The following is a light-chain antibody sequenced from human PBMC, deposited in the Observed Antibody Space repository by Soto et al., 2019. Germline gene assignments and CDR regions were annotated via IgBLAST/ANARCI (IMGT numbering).Light chain of an antibody. V-gene: IGLV1-51*01. CDR3: GAWDSSLNVYV. CDR2: DNN. Sequence: QSVLTQPPSVSAAPGHKVTISCSGTASNIGNDYVSWYQQLPGEAPQLLIYDNNRRPSGIPDRFSGSRSGTSATLGITGLQTGDEADYYCGAWDSSLNVYVFGTGTKVT. CDR1: ASNIGNDY. J-gene: IGLJ1*01.